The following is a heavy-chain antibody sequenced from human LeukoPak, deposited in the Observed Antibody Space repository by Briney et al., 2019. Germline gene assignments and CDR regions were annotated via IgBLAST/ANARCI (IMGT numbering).Heavy chain of an antibody. V-gene: IGHV3-23*01. CDR1: GFTFSSYA. CDR2: ISGSGGST. CDR3: AKDPLYCSGGSCQTYYFDY. Sequence: GGSLRLSCAASGFTFSSYAMSWVRQAPGKGLEWVSAISGSGGSTYYADSVKGRFTISRDNSKNTLYLQMNSLRAEDTAVYYCAKDPLYCSGGSCQTYYFDYLGQGTLVTVSS. J-gene: IGHJ4*02. D-gene: IGHD2-15*01.